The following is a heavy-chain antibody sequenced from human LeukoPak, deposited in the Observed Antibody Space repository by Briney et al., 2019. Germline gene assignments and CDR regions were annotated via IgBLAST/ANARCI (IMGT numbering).Heavy chain of an antibody. V-gene: IGHV1-2*02. J-gene: IGHJ4*02. CDR1: GHTFTGYY. D-gene: IGHD5-24*01. CDR3: ARSDGYNRGDPDY. Sequence: ASVRVSCKASGHTFTGYYMHWVRQAPGQGLEWMGWINPNSGGTNYAQKFQGRVTMTRDTSISTAYMELSRLRSDDTAVYYCARSDGYNRGDPDYWGQGTLVTVSS. CDR2: INPNSGGT.